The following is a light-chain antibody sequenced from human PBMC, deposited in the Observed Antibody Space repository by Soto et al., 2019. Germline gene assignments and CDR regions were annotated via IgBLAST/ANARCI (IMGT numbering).Light chain of an antibody. CDR2: EGS. CDR1: SSDVGTYNL. CDR3: CSYAGISTFVV. J-gene: IGLJ2*01. Sequence: QSALTQPASVSGSPGQSITISCTGTSSDVGTYNLVSWYQQHPGKAPKLMIYEGSKRPSGVSNRFSGSKSGNTASLTISGHQAEDEADYYCCSYAGISTFVVFGGGTKLTVL. V-gene: IGLV2-23*03.